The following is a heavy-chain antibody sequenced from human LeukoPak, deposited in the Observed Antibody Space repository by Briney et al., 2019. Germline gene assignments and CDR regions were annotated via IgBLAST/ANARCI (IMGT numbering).Heavy chain of an antibody. CDR3: ARPYYYDSRIDP. J-gene: IGHJ5*02. CDR2: MYYSGST. Sequence: ASETLSLTCTVSGGSISSGDYYWSWIRQPPGKGLEWIEYMYYSGSTYYNPSLKSRVVISVDTSKNQFSLKLSSVTAADTAVYYCARPYYYDSRIDPWGQGILVTVSS. V-gene: IGHV4-30-4*01. CDR1: GGSISSGDYY. D-gene: IGHD3-22*01.